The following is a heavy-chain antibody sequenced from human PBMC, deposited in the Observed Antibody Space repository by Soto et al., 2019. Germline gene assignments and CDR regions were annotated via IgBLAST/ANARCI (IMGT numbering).Heavy chain of an antibody. Sequence: SVKVSCKASGGTFSSYAISWVRQAPGQGLEWMGGIIPIFGTANYAQKFQGRVTITADESTSTAYMELSSLRSEDTAVYYCARKEVAAAGTGFDPWGQGTLVTVS. CDR1: GGTFSSYA. CDR2: IIPIFGTA. V-gene: IGHV1-69*13. J-gene: IGHJ5*02. D-gene: IGHD6-13*01. CDR3: ARKEVAAAGTGFDP.